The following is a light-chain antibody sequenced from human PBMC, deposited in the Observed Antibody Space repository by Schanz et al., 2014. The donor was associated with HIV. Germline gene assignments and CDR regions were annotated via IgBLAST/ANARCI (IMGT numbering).Light chain of an antibody. J-gene: IGKJ4*01. CDR3: QQYDNWPPF. CDR1: QSISSSY. CDR2: GAS. Sequence: EIVLTQSPGTLSLSPGERATLSCRASQSISSSYLAWYQQKPGQAPRLLIYGASSRATGTPDRFSGSGSGTDFTLSISRLEPEDFAVYYCQQYDNWPPFFGGGTKVEIK. V-gene: IGKV3-20*01.